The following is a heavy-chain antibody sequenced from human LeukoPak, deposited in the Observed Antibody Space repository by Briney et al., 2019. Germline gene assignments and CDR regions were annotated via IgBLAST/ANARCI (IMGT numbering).Heavy chain of an antibody. J-gene: IGHJ4*02. CDR1: GYTFTSYG. CDR2: ISAYNGNT. CDR3: ARWGNDILTGYSD. D-gene: IGHD3-9*01. Sequence: ASVKVSCKASGYTFTSYGISWVRQAPGQGLEWMGWISAYNGNTNYAQKFQGRVTMTRDTSTSTVYMELSSLRSEDTAVYYCARWGNDILTGYSDWGQGTLVTVSS. V-gene: IGHV1-18*01.